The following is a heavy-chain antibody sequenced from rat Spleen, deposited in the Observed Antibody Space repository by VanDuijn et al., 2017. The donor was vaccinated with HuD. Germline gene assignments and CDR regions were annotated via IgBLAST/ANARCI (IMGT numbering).Heavy chain of an antibody. J-gene: IGHJ2*01. CDR2: ISTGGGNT. CDR3: ATVDYDGSYYYYFDY. Sequence: EVQLVESGGGLVQPGRSLKLSCVASGFTFNNYWMTWIRQAPGKGLEWVASISTGGGNTYYRDSVKGRFTTSRDNAKNTLYLQMSSLRSEDTATYYCATVDYDGSYYYYFDYWGQGVMVTVSS. V-gene: IGHV5-31*01. D-gene: IGHD1-12*02. CDR1: GFTFNNYW.